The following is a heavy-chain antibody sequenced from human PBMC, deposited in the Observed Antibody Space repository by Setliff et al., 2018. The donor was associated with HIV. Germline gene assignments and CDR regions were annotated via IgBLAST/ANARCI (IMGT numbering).Heavy chain of an antibody. CDR1: GFTFSSYS. D-gene: IGHD6-19*01. J-gene: IGHJ6*02. Sequence: PGESLTISCAASGFTFSSYSMNWVRQAPGQGLEWVSYISSSSSTIYYADSVKGRFTISRDNAKNSLYLQMNSLRAEDTAVYYCASEAVAARSGMDVWGQGTTVTVSS. CDR2: ISSSSSTI. V-gene: IGHV3-48*04. CDR3: ASEAVAARSGMDV.